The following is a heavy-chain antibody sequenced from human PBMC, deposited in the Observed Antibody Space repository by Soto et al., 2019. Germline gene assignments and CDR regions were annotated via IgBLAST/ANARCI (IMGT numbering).Heavy chain of an antibody. Sequence: GGSLRLSCAASGFTFSTYWMHWVRQAPGKGLEWVSRISGNGTSPTYADSVQGRFTISRDNPKRTLYLQMNNLRAEDTAVYYCAKARCSTTNCYVPDYWGQGTLVTVSS. CDR3: AKARCSTTNCYVPDY. J-gene: IGHJ4*02. CDR1: GFTFSTYW. V-gene: IGHV3-74*01. D-gene: IGHD2-2*01. CDR2: ISGNGTSP.